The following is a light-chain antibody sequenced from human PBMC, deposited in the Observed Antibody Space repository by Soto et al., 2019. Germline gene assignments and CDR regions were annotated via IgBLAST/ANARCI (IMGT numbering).Light chain of an antibody. Sequence: DIQMTQSPSTLSASVGDRVTITCRASQSISSWLAWYQQKPGKAPKLLIYDAYRLESGVPSRFSGSGSGTEFTLTISNLQPEDFATYYCQQYNSYPYTFGQGTKLEIK. CDR2: DAY. CDR1: QSISSW. J-gene: IGKJ2*01. V-gene: IGKV1-5*01. CDR3: QQYNSYPYT.